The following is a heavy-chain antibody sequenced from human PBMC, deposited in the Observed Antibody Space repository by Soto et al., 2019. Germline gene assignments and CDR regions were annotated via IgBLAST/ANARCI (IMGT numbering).Heavy chain of an antibody. Sequence: QVQLEQSGAEVKKPGASVKVSCKASGYTFSSQYMNWVRQAPGQGLEWMGIINPSGGSTSSAQKFQGGLTLTRDISTSTFYMELSSLRSEDTAVYYCARDGDCSGGSCSTNYWFDPWGQGTLVTVSS. J-gene: IGHJ5*02. CDR3: ARDGDCSGGSCSTNYWFDP. CDR2: INPSGGST. D-gene: IGHD2-15*01. V-gene: IGHV1-46*01. CDR1: GYTFSSQY.